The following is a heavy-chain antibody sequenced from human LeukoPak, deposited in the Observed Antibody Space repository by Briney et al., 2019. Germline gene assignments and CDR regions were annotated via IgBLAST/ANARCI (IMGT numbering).Heavy chain of an antibody. Sequence: ASVKVSCKASGYTFIGYYLHWVRQAPGQGLEWMGWISAYNGNTNYAQKLQGRVTMTTDTSTSTAYMELRSLRSDDTAVYYCARAGIWLNWFDPWGQGTLVTVSS. CDR2: ISAYNGNT. V-gene: IGHV1-18*04. CDR1: GYTFIGYY. CDR3: ARAGIWLNWFDP. D-gene: IGHD3-9*01. J-gene: IGHJ5*02.